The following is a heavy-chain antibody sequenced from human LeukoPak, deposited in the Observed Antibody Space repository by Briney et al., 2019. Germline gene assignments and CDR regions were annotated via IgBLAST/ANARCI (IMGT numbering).Heavy chain of an antibody. J-gene: IGHJ2*01. Sequence: SQTLSLTCAISGDSVSGNSAAWNWIRQSPSRGLEWLGRTYYRSKWYNDYAVSVKSRITINPDTSKNQFSLQLNSVTPEDTAVYYCARDSPLTTVTTFPYWYFDLWGRGTLVTVSS. CDR3: ARDSPLTTVTTFPYWYFDL. V-gene: IGHV6-1*01. CDR2: TYYRSKWYN. CDR1: GDSVSGNSAA. D-gene: IGHD4-17*01.